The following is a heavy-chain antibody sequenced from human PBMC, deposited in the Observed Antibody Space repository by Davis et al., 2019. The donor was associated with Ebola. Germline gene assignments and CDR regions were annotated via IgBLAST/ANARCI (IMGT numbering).Heavy chain of an antibody. Sequence: MPSETLSLTCTVSGGSISGYYWSWIRQPPGKGLEWIGYIYYSGSTNYNPSLKSRVTISVDTSKNQFSLRLTSVTAADTAVYYCAGQDRGLGYWGQGTLVTVSS. CDR2: IYYSGST. D-gene: IGHD3-22*01. V-gene: IGHV4-59*01. J-gene: IGHJ4*02. CDR1: GGSISGYY. CDR3: AGQDRGLGY.